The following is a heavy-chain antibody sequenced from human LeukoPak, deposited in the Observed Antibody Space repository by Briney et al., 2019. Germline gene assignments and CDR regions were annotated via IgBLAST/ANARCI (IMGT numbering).Heavy chain of an antibody. J-gene: IGHJ4*02. CDR2: ISGSGGST. CDR3: AKDQYYYDSSGPTPFDY. V-gene: IGHV3-23*01. CDR1: GFTFSSFA. Sequence: GGSLRLSCAASGFTFSSFAMSWVRQAPGKGLEWVSAISGSGGSTYYAGSVKGRFAISRDNSKNTLYLQMNSLRAEDTAVYYCAKDQYYYDSSGPTPFDYWGQGTLVTVSS. D-gene: IGHD3-22*01.